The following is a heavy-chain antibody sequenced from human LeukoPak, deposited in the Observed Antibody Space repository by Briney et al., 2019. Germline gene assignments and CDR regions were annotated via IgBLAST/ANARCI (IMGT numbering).Heavy chain of an antibody. CDR1: GFTFSSYS. Sequence: GGSLRLSCAASGFTFSSYSMNWVRQAPGKGLEWVSSISSSSSYIYYADSVKGRFTISRDNAKNSLYLQMNSLRAEDTAAYYCAREAYRSGRPGFGVYVKNWGQGTLVTVSS. CDR2: ISSSSSYI. J-gene: IGHJ4*02. CDR3: AREAYRSGRPGFGVYVKN. D-gene: IGHD6-19*01. V-gene: IGHV3-21*01.